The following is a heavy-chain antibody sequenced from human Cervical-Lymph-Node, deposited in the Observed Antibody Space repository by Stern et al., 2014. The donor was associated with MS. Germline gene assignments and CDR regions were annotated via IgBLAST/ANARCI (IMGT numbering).Heavy chain of an antibody. CDR2: SNPSGGST. CDR1: GYTFTSYY. J-gene: IGHJ6*02. Sequence: QVQLVESGAEVKTPGASVKLSCKASGYTFTSYYMHWVRQAPGLGLEWKGISNPSGGSTNYAQKLQGRVTMTRDTSTSTVYMELNSLRSEDTAVYYCAREVAGHRLGMMDVWGQGTSVTVSS. V-gene: IGHV1-46*01. CDR3: AREVAGHRLGMMDV. D-gene: IGHD6-19*01.